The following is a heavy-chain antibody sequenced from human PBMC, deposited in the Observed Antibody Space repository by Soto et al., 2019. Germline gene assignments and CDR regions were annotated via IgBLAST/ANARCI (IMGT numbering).Heavy chain of an antibody. J-gene: IGHJ4*02. V-gene: IGHV3-23*01. CDR1: GFTLGSYA. CDR3: AKWLRGGSYYCDF. D-gene: IGHD3-10*01. Sequence: LRLSCQVSGFTLGSYAMSWVRQAPGKGLEWVALVQSNHVTYYADSVRGRFTVSRDNSKNTLYLQMDSLRVEDTALYYCAKWLRGGSYYCDFWGQGAMVAVS. CDR2: VQSNHVT.